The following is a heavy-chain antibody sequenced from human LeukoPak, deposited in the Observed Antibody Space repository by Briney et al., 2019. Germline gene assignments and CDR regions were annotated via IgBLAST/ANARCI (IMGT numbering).Heavy chain of an antibody. Sequence: SETLSLTCTVSGGSISSYYWSWIRQPPGKGLEWIGYIYYSGSTNYNPSLKSRVTISVDTSKNQFSLKLSSVTAADTAVYYCARDSGPYISSGFDCWGQGTLVTVSS. D-gene: IGHD6-6*01. V-gene: IGHV4-59*01. J-gene: IGHJ4*02. CDR3: ARDSGPYISSGFDC. CDR1: GGSISSYY. CDR2: IYYSGST.